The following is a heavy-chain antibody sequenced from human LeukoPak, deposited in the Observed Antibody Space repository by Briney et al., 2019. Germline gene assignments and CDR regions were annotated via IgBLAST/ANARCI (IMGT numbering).Heavy chain of an antibody. J-gene: IGHJ5*02. D-gene: IGHD6-25*01. Sequence: GGSLRLSCAASGFTFSSYAMSWVRQAPGKGLEWVSAISGSGGSTYYADSVKGRFTISRDNSKNTLYLQMNSLRAEDTAVYCCAKDRRTWQRKADGIDPWGQGTLVTVSS. CDR3: AKDRRTWQRKADGIDP. CDR2: ISGSGGST. V-gene: IGHV3-23*01. CDR1: GFTFSSYA.